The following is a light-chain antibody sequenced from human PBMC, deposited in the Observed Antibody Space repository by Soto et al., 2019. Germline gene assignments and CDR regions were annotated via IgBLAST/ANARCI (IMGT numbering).Light chain of an antibody. Sequence: EIVITQSPATLSVSPGERATLSCSASESVGSNLAWYQQKPGQAPRLLIHGASKRATGIPVRFSGSGSWTEFTLTISSLQSEDFAVYDCQQYYKWPTETFCQGTKVDIK. V-gene: IGKV3-15*01. J-gene: IGKJ2*01. CDR3: QQYYKWPTET. CDR2: GAS. CDR1: ESVGSN.